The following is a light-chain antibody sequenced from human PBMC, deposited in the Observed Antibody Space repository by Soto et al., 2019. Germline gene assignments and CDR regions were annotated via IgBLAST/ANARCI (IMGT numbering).Light chain of an antibody. CDR1: QSVTSSY. J-gene: IGKJ5*01. CDR3: QQHGISHIT. V-gene: IGKV3-20*01. Sequence: EIVLTQSPATLSLSPGERATLSCRASQSVTSSYLAWYQQKPGQAPRLLIYGASSRATGIPDRFSGSGSGTDFTLTISRLEPDDFAVYYCQQHGISHITFGQGTRLEIK. CDR2: GAS.